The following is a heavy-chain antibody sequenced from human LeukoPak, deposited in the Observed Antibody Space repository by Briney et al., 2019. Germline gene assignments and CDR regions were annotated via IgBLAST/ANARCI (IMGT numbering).Heavy chain of an antibody. CDR2: ISSSSSYI. CDR3: PGEEGVYFDWLYGPYYYYGMDF. V-gene: IGHV3-21*01. J-gene: IGHJ6*02. D-gene: IGHD3-9*01. Sequence: GGPLTLSCAASGLTFSSYSMNWVRQAPGKGLEWVSSISSSSSYIYYAYSVKDQLHIARENAKNSMYLQMNKLRVQEAAVYDCPGEEGVYFDWLYGPYYYYGMDFWLRGTTAGVPS. CDR1: GLTFSSYS.